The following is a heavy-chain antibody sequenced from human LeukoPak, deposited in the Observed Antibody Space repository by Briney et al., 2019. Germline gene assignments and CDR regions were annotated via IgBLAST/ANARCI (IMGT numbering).Heavy chain of an antibody. Sequence: PSETLSLTCTVSGGPISSGSYYWSWIRQPAGKGLEWIGRIYTSGSTNYNPSLKSRVTISVDTSKNQFSLKLSSVTAAGTAVYYCARDQGCGGSCYELGYWGQGTLVTVSS. CDR3: ARDQGCGGSCYELGY. D-gene: IGHD2-15*01. J-gene: IGHJ4*02. CDR2: IYTSGST. V-gene: IGHV4-61*02. CDR1: GGPISSGSYY.